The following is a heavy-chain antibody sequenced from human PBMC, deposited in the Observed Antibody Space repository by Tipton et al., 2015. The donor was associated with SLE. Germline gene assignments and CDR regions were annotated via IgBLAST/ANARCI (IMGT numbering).Heavy chain of an antibody. Sequence: QSGPEVKKPGASVKVSCKASGYTFTSYGISWVRQAPGQGLEWMGWISAYNGNTNYAQKLQGRVTMTTDTSTSTAYMELRSLRSDDTAVYYCARPYYYDSSGYSPSYYGTDVWGQGTTVTVSS. D-gene: IGHD3-22*01. V-gene: IGHV1-18*01. CDR2: ISAYNGNT. CDR3: ARPYYYDSSGYSPSYYGTDV. J-gene: IGHJ6*02. CDR1: GYTFTSYG.